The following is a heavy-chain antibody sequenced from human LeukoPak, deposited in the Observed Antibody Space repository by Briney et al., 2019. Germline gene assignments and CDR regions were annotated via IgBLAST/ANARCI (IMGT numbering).Heavy chain of an antibody. D-gene: IGHD1-26*01. CDR1: GFTFSSYA. J-gene: IGHJ4*02. V-gene: IGHV3-23*01. CDR2: MSGSYGST. CDR3: AKDHPRGRDYFDY. Sequence: PGGSLRLSCAASGFTFSSYAMSWVRQAPGKGLELDSAMSGSYGSTYYADSLKDRFTISRDNSKNPLYLQMTGLRAEDTAVYYCAKDHPRGRDYFDYWGQGTLVTVSS.